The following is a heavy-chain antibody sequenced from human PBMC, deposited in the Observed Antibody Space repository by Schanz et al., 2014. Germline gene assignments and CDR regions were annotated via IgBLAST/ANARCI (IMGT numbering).Heavy chain of an antibody. Sequence: EVQLVESGGGLVQPGGSLRLSCATSGFTFSTYAMSWVRQAPGKGLEWVSGISGSGVITYYEDSVKGRFTVSRDDAKNSLYLQMNSLRVEDTAVYYCARSEMDRGVIWGYWGQGTLVTVSS. V-gene: IGHV3-23*04. CDR3: ARSEMDRGVIWGY. J-gene: IGHJ4*02. CDR1: GFTFSTYA. CDR2: ISGSGVIT. D-gene: IGHD3-10*01.